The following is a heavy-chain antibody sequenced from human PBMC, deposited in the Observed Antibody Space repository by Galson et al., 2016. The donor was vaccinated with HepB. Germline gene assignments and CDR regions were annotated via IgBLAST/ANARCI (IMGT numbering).Heavy chain of an antibody. CDR2: ISSSGRPI. Sequence: SLRLSCAASGFTFSYYYMSWIRQAPGKGLEWLSYISSSGRPINYADSVKGRFTVSRDNAKNSLYLQMNNLRGEDTAVYYCARMIPLYSSGWYVRGDGWFDPWGQGTLVTVSS. D-gene: IGHD6-19*01. V-gene: IGHV3-11*01. CDR1: GFTFSYYY. J-gene: IGHJ5*02. CDR3: ARMIPLYSSGWYVRGDGWFDP.